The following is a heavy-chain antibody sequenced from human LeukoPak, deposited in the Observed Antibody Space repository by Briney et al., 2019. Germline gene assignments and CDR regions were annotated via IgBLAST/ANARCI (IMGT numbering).Heavy chain of an antibody. CDR3: AKGDCSSISCSSRRWFDP. D-gene: IGHD2-2*01. CDR1: GFIVSSKY. V-gene: IGHV3-53*01. CDR2: VYSNDNT. J-gene: IGHJ5*02. Sequence: PGGSLRLSCAASGFIVSSKYMSWVRQAPGKGLEWVSAVYSNDNTYYADPVKGRFTISRDNSKNTLYLQMNSLRDEDTALYYCAKGDCSSISCSSRRWFDPWGQGTLVTVSS.